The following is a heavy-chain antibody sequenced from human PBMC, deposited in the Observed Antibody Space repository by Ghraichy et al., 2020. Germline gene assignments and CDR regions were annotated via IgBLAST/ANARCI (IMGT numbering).Heavy chain of an antibody. J-gene: IGHJ3*02. Sequence: GGSLRLSCAASGFSFSDYYMSWIRQAPGKGLEWVSYISNGGSILYYADSVKGRFTISRYTAKNSLYLQMNSLRAEDTAVYYCARGSGTYPGDSFDIWGQGTMVTVSS. CDR3: ARGSGTYPGDSFDI. CDR1: GFSFSDYY. D-gene: IGHD1-26*01. CDR2: ISNGGSIL. V-gene: IGHV3-11*01.